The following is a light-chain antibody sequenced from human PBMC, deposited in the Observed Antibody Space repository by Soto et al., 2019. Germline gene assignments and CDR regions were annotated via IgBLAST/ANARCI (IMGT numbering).Light chain of an antibody. Sequence: QSVLTQPPSVSXXXGQRVTISCTGSSSNIGAGYDVHWYQQRPGAAPKLLLSANINRPSGVPDRFSGSKSGTSASLAITGLQADEEGDYYCQSYDSTLSARYVFGTGTKVTVL. CDR2: ANI. CDR1: SSNIGAGYD. J-gene: IGLJ1*01. CDR3: QSYDSTLSARYV. V-gene: IGLV1-40*01.